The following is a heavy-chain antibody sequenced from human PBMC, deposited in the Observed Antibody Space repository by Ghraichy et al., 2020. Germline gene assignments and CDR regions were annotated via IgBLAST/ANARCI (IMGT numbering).Heavy chain of an antibody. D-gene: IGHD3-22*01. CDR3: ARDQGGDSSGYHYYYYGMDV. Sequence: SETPSLTCTVSGGSISSYSWSWIRQPPGKGLEWIGYIYYSGSTTYNPSLKSRVTISVDTSNNQFSLKLSSVTAADTAVYYCARDQGGDSSGYHYYYYGMDVWGQGTTVTVSS. J-gene: IGHJ6*02. V-gene: IGHV4-59*01. CDR2: IYYSGST. CDR1: GGSISSYS.